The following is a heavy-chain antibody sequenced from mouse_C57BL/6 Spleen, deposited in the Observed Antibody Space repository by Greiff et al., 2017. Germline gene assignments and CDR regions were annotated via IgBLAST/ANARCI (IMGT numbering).Heavy chain of an antibody. V-gene: IGHV5-17*01. CDR2: ISIGSSTI. Sequence: EVQLVESGGGLVKPGGSLKLSCEASGFTFSDYGMHWVRQAPEKGLEWVAYISIGSSTIYYADTVKGRFTISRNNAKNTLFLQMTILRSEDTAMYYCARDAVVTNWYFDVWGTGTTVTVSS. D-gene: IGHD2-1*01. CDR1: GFTFSDYG. CDR3: ARDAVVTNWYFDV. J-gene: IGHJ1*03.